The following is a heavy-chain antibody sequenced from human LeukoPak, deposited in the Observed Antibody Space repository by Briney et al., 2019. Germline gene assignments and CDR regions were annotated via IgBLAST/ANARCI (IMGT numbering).Heavy chain of an antibody. J-gene: IGHJ3*02. CDR3: AREVPPRWAFDI. V-gene: IGHV4-34*01. Sequence: SETLSLTCAVYGGSFSGYYWSWIRQPPGKGLEWIGEINHSGSTNYNPSLKSRVTISVDTSKNQFSLKLSSVTAADTAVYYCAREVPPRWAFDIWGQGTMVTVSS. CDR2: INHSGST. D-gene: IGHD4-23*01. CDR1: GGSFSGYY.